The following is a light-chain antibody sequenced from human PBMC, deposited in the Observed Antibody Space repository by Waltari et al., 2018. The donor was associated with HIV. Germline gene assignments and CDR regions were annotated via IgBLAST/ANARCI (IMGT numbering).Light chain of an antibody. J-gene: IGLJ3*02. V-gene: IGLV6-57*03. Sequence: NFILTQTHSVSASPGETVIISCTRSSGSIASNYVHWFQQRPGAAPTTIIYEDNQRSSGLPDRFSGSIDTSSNSASLTISLLKTEDEADYYCQSCNDNNAWVFGGGTKVTVL. CDR3: QSCNDNNAWV. CDR2: EDN. CDR1: SGSIASNY.